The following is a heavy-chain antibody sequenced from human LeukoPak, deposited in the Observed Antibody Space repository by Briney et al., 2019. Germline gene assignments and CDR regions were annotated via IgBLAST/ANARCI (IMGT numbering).Heavy chain of an antibody. V-gene: IGHV4-59*01. J-gene: IGHJ3*02. CDR1: GGSISSYY. CDR2: IYYSGST. CDR3: ARVVGAFDI. D-gene: IGHD2-15*01. Sequence: SETLSLTCTVSGGSISSYYWSWIRQPPGKGLEWIGYIYYSGSTNYNPSLKNRVTISVDTSKNQFSLKLSSVTAADTAVYYCARVVGAFDIWGQGTMVTVSS.